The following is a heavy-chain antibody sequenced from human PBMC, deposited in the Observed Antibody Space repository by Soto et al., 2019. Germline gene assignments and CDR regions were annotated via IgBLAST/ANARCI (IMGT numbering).Heavy chain of an antibody. Sequence: PSETLSLTCPVSGGSISSYYWSWIRPPPGKGLEWIGYIYYSGSTNYNPSLKSRVTISVDTSKNQFSLKLSSVTAADTAVYYCARMGRGYSGYDRVDYWGQGTLVTVSS. CDR1: GGSISSYY. V-gene: IGHV4-59*01. D-gene: IGHD5-12*01. CDR3: ARMGRGYSGYDRVDY. J-gene: IGHJ4*02. CDR2: IYYSGST.